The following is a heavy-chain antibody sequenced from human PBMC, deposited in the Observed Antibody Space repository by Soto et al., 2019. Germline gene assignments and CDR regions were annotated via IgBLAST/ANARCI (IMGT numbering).Heavy chain of an antibody. CDR2: IVPLFRTT. Sequence: QVQLVQSGAEAKKPGSSVKVSCKTSGGTFSSYAISWVRQAPGQGLEWMGGIVPLFRTTNYAQKFQGRVIITADTSTYTVYRELSGLRSGDTAVYYCARGGYSSTWSNLLDRSGLDVWGQGTTVTVSS. V-gene: IGHV1-69*06. J-gene: IGHJ6*02. D-gene: IGHD6-13*01. CDR1: GGTFSSYA. CDR3: ARGGYSSTWSNLLDRSGLDV.